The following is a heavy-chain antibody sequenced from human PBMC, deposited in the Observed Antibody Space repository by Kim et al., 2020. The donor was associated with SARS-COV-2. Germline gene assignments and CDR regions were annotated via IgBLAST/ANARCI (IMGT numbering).Heavy chain of an antibody. Sequence: GGSLRLSCAASGFTFSSYGMHWVRQAPGKGLEWVAVISYDGSNKYYADSVKGRFTISRDNSKNTLYLQMNSLRAEDTAVYYCARVKRRYYYGSGSYKGFDYWGQGTLVTVSS. CDR1: GFTFSSYG. V-gene: IGHV3-33*05. J-gene: IGHJ4*02. D-gene: IGHD3-10*01. CDR2: ISYDGSNK. CDR3: ARVKRRYYYGSGSYKGFDY.